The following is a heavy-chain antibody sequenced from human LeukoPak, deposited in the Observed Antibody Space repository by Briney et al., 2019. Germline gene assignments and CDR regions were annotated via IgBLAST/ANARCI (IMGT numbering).Heavy chain of an antibody. CDR2: IYHSGYT. J-gene: IGHJ6*03. CDR3: ARAGRGVNWYYYIDV. Sequence: SETLSLTCTVSGDSISRDGSYWSWIRQYPGKGLEWIGYIYHSGYTYSNPSLKSRVTMSVDTSQNQFSLETIPVTAADTAVYFCARAGRGVNWYYYIDVWGTGTTVTVSS. CDR1: GDSISRDGSY. D-gene: IGHD1-1*01. V-gene: IGHV4-31*03.